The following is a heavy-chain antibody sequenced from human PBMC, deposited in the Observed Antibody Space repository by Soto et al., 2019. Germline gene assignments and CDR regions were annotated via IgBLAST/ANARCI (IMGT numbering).Heavy chain of an antibody. CDR1: GGTFSSYA. CDR2: IIPIFGTA. J-gene: IGHJ4*02. V-gene: IGHV1-69*13. D-gene: IGHD6-13*01. CDR3: ARLSFGIAAAGTSLSFFSY. Sequence: ASVKVSCKASGGTFSSYAISWVRQAPGQGLEWMGGIIPIFGTANYAQKFQGRVTITADESTSTAYMELSSLRSEDTAVYYCARLSFGIAAAGTSLSFFSYWARGSPVT.